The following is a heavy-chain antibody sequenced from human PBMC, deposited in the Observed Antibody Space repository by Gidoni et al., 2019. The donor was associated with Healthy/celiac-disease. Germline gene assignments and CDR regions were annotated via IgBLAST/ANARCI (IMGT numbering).Heavy chain of an antibody. J-gene: IGHJ6*03. V-gene: IGHV4-39*01. CDR2: ST. D-gene: IGHD3-9*01. CDR3: ARTPSYYDILTGSGYYYYMDV. Sequence: STYYNPSLKSRVTISVDTSKNQFSLKLSSVTAADTAVYYCARTPSYYDILTGSGYYYYMDVWGKGTTVTVSS.